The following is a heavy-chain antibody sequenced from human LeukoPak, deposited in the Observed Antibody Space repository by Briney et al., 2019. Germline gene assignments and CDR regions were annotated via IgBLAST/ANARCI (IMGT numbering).Heavy chain of an antibody. D-gene: IGHD6-13*01. CDR2: IYHSGST. J-gene: IGHJ4*02. CDR1: GYSISSGYY. V-gene: IGHV4-38-2*02. Sequence: PSETLSLTCTVSGYSISSGYYWGWIRQPPGKGLEWIGSIYHSGSTYYNPSLKSRVTISVDMSKNQFSLNLKSVTPEDTAVYYCARTLIPEQLVLNFWGQGTLVTVSS. CDR3: ARTLIPEQLVLNF.